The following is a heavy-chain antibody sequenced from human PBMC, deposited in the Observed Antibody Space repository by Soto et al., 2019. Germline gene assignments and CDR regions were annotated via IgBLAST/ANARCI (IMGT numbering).Heavy chain of an antibody. Sequence: PSETLSLTCTVSGASITYGAYSWSWIRQTPGKGLEWIGYINHLETTSYNPSSESRLTLSIDRTKNQFSLNLKSMSAADRAVYFCARGGGFDSFDYWGQGILVTVSS. D-gene: IGHD3-10*01. CDR2: INHLETT. CDR3: ARGGGFDSFDY. CDR1: GASITYGAYS. V-gene: IGHV4-30-2*01. J-gene: IGHJ4*02.